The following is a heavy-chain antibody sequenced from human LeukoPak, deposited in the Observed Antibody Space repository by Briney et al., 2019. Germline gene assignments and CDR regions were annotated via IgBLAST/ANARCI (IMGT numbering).Heavy chain of an antibody. V-gene: IGHV1-2*02. J-gene: IGHJ4*02. Sequence: ASVKVPCKASGYTFTGYYMHWVRQTPGQGLEWMGWINPKSGGTNYAQKFQGRVTMTRETTISTVYMELSRLRSDDTAVYYCARDHDGADYWGQGTLVTVSS. D-gene: IGHD1-1*01. CDR1: GYTFTGYY. CDR3: ARDHDGADY. CDR2: INPKSGGT.